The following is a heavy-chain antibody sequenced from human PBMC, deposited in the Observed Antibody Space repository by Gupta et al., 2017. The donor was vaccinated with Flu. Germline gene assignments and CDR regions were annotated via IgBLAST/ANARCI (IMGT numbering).Heavy chain of an antibody. CDR3: ARVGTVVTGALDL. Sequence: QVQLVQSGAEVKKPGASVKVSCKASGDTLTGYYLHWVRQAPGQGLEWMGWINPDIGSTKYSQKFQGRVIMTRDTSSNTADMALNSRKYTDTAVYYCARVGTVVTGALDLWGQGTPVTVS. CDR1: GDTLTGYY. CDR2: INPDIGST. J-gene: IGHJ5*02. V-gene: IGHV1-2*02. D-gene: IGHD2-21*02.